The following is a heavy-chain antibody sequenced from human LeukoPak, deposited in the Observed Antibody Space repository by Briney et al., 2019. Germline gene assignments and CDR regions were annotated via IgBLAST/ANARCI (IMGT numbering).Heavy chain of an antibody. Sequence: PSEALSLTCTDPGGSISSYYWSWIRQPPGKGLEWIGYIYYSGSTNYNPSLKSRVTISVDTSKNQFSLKLSSVTAADTAVYYCARGDYGLQGLWGRGTLVTVSS. CDR2: IYYSGST. CDR1: GGSISSYY. J-gene: IGHJ2*01. D-gene: IGHD4-17*01. V-gene: IGHV4-59*01. CDR3: ARGDYGLQGL.